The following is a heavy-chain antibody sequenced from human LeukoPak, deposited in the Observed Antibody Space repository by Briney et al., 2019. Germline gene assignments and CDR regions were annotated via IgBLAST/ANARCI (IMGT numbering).Heavy chain of an antibody. V-gene: IGHV1-2*02. J-gene: IGHJ6*03. Sequence: GASVKVSCKASGYTFTGYYMHWVRQAPGQGLEWMGWINPNSGGTNYAQKFQGRVTMTRDTSISTAYMELSRLRSDDTAVYSCAREDDYGSGSYIYYYYMDVWGKGTTVTVSS. CDR3: AREDDYGSGSYIYYYYMDV. CDR1: GYTFTGYY. CDR2: INPNSGGT. D-gene: IGHD3-10*01.